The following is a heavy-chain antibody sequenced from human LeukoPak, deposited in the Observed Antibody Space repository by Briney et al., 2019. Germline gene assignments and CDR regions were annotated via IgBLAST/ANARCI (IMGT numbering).Heavy chain of an antibody. CDR3: AKHIVVVTAIRHDYFDY. CDR1: GFTFSSYA. CDR2: ISGSGGST. V-gene: IGHV3-23*01. Sequence: GGSLRLSCAASGFTFSSYAMSWVRQAPGKGLEWVSAISGSGGSTYYAGSVKGRFTISRDNSKNTLYLQMNSLRAEDTAVYYCAKHIVVVTAIRHDYFDYWGQGTLVTVSS. D-gene: IGHD2-21*02. J-gene: IGHJ4*02.